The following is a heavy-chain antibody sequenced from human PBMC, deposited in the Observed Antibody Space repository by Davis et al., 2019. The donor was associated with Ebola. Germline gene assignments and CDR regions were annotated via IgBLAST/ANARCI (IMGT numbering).Heavy chain of an antibody. CDR3: AKVTGTSGY. J-gene: IGHJ4*02. V-gene: IGHV3-30*18. CDR1: GIPLSRYG. CDR2: ISYDGSNK. Sequence: GESLKISCAASGIPLSRYGMHWVRQAPGKGLEWVAVISYDGSNKYYADSVKGRFTISRDNSKNTLYLQMNSLRAEDTAVYNCAKVTGTSGYWGQGTLVTVSS. D-gene: IGHD1-1*01.